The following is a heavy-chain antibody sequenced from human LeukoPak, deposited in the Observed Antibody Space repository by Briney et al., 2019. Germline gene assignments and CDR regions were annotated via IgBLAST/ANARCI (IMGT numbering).Heavy chain of an antibody. V-gene: IGHV3-7*01. J-gene: IGHJ4*02. CDR2: IKQDGTEK. Sequence: GGSLRLSCAASGFSFTTYWMSWVRQAPGKGLEWVANIKQDGTEKSYVDSVKGRFTISRDNAKNSLYLQMNSLRAEDTALYYCARDVYQLPLGYWGQGTLVTVSS. CDR3: ARDVYQLPLGY. D-gene: IGHD2-2*01. CDR1: GFSFTTYW.